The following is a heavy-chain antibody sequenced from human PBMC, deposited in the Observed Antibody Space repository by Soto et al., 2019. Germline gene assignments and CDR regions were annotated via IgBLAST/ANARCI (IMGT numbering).Heavy chain of an antibody. Sequence: EVQLVESGGGLIQPGGSLRLSCAASGFTVSSNYMSWVGQAPGKGLEWVSVIYSGGSTYYADSVKGRFTISRDNSKNTLYLQMNSLRAEDTAVYYCARDGYYDFWSGYRVDGMDVWGQGTTVTVSS. CDR3: ARDGYYDFWSGYRVDGMDV. CDR2: IYSGGST. J-gene: IGHJ6*02. D-gene: IGHD3-3*01. V-gene: IGHV3-53*01. CDR1: GFTVSSNY.